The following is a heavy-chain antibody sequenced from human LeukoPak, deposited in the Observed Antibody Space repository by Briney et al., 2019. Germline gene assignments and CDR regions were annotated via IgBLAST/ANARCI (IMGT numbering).Heavy chain of an antibody. V-gene: IGHV1-69*02. CDR3: ASIWRGYCTNGVCPPGVY. CDR2: IIPILGIA. J-gene: IGHJ4*02. CDR1: GYTFTGYY. Sequence: SVKVSCKASGYTFTGYYMQWVRQAPGQGLEWMGRIIPILGIANYAQKFQGRVTITADKSTSTAYMELSSLRSEDTAVYYCASIWRGYCTNGVCPPGVYWGQGTLVTVSS. D-gene: IGHD2-8*01.